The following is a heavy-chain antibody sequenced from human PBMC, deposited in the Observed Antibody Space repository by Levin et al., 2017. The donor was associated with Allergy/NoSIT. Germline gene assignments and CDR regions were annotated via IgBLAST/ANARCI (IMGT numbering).Heavy chain of an antibody. CDR3: AKARVADSGTFDI. CDR1: GFTFSTYG. J-gene: IGHJ3*02. D-gene: IGHD6-19*01. CDR2: ISQTGTFT. Sequence: PGASVKVSCVASGFTFSTYGMNWVRQAPEKGLEWVSLISQTGTFTDYAGSVKGRFTISRDTSKSTLYLQMNSLRVEDTAIYYCAKARVADSGTFDIWGQGTMVTVSS. V-gene: IGHV3-23*01.